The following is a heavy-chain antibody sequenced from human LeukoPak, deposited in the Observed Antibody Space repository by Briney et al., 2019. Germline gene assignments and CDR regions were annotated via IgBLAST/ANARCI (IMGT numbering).Heavy chain of an antibody. J-gene: IGHJ4*02. Sequence: GGSLRLSCAASGFTFSSYGMHWVRQAPGKGLEWVAVISYDGSNKDYADSVKGRFTISRDNSKNTLYLQMNSLRAEDTAVYYCAKDRNVDTAMVTDYWGQGTLVTVSS. CDR3: AKDRNVDTAMVTDY. D-gene: IGHD5-18*01. V-gene: IGHV3-30*18. CDR1: GFTFSSYG. CDR2: ISYDGSNK.